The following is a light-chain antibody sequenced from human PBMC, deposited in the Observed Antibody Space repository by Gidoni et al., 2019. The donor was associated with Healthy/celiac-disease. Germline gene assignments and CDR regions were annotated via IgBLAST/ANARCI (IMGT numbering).Light chain of an antibody. CDR1: SSNIGSNT. J-gene: IGLJ1*01. V-gene: IGLV1-44*01. CDR3: AAWDDSLNGYV. CDR2: SNN. Sequence: QHVLTHPPSASGTPGQRASIACSGSSSNIGSNTVNWYQQLPGTAPKLLIYSNNQRPSGVPDRFSGSKSGTSASLAISGLQSEDEADYYCAAWDDSLNGYVFGTGTKVTVL.